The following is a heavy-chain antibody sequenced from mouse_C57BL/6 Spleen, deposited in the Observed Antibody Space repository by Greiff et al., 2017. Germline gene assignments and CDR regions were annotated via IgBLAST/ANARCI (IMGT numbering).Heavy chain of an antibody. Sequence: EVQLVESGGGLVQPGGSLSLSCAASGFTFTDYYMSWVRQPPGKALEWLGFIRNKANGYTTEYSASVKGRFTISRDNSQSILYLQMNALRAEDSATYYGARWPFYSVVARGYFDVWGTGTTVTVSS. J-gene: IGHJ1*03. D-gene: IGHD1-1*01. CDR2: IRNKANGYTT. CDR3: ARWPFYSVVARGYFDV. CDR1: GFTFTDYY. V-gene: IGHV7-3*01.